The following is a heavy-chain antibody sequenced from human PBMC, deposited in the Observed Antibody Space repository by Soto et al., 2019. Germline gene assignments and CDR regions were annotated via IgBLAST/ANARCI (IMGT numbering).Heavy chain of an antibody. Sequence: QVQLQESGPGLVKPSEILSLTCTVSGGSISNYYCSWIRQTPGKGLEYIGFIYNSGTTNYHPSLRSRVTISKDPSKSQCYLKMTSVTAAVTAIYYGATGFYSSGVLFDYWGPGTQVTVSS. CDR2: IYNSGTT. CDR3: ATGFYSSGVLFDY. V-gene: IGHV4-59*13. D-gene: IGHD3-10*01. CDR1: GGSISNYY. J-gene: IGHJ4*02.